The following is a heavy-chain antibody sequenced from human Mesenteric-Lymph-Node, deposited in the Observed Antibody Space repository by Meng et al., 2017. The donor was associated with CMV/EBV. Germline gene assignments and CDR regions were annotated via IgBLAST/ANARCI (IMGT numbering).Heavy chain of an antibody. CDR3: ARPGGVVAGFFDN. D-gene: IGHD2-15*01. CDR1: GFTFSSYS. Sequence: ETLSLTCAASGFTFSSYSMNWVRQAPGKGLEWVSSISSSSSYIYYADSVKGRFTISRDNTKNSLYLQMNSLRADDRAVYYCARPGGVVAGFFDNWGQGTLVTVSS. V-gene: IGHV3-21*04. J-gene: IGHJ4*02. CDR2: ISSSSSYI.